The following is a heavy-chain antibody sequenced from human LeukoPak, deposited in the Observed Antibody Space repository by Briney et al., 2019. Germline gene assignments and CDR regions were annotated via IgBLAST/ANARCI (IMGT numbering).Heavy chain of an antibody. CDR3: AKARGTYYFDC. CDR2: ISYDGSNE. D-gene: IGHD6-25*01. CDR1: GFTFSSYG. J-gene: IGHJ4*02. V-gene: IGHV3-30*18. Sequence: GGSLRLSCAASGFTFSSYGMHWARQAPGKGLEWLAVISYDGSNEYYAHSVKGRFTISRDNSKNTLFLRMNSLRPEDTAVYYCAKARGTYYFDCWGQGTLVTVSS.